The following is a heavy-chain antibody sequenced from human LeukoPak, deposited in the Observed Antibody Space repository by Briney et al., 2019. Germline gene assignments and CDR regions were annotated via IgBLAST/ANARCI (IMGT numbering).Heavy chain of an antibody. V-gene: IGHV4-30-2*01. CDR2: VYHSGST. D-gene: IGHD6-13*01. Sequence: SETLSLTCAVTGDSVTSGICYWSWIRQPPGKGLEWIGYVYHSGSTYQNPSLKSRVTTSVDRSENQFSLKLSSVTAADTAVYYCARQSSSSWYYSDYWGQGTLVTVSS. CDR1: GDSVTSGICY. CDR3: ARQSSSSWYYSDY. J-gene: IGHJ4*02.